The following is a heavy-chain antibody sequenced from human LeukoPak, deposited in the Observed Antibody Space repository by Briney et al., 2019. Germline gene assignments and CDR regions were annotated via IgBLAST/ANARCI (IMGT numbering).Heavy chain of an antibody. CDR1: GFTVSSNY. CDR2: IYSGGNT. D-gene: IGHD2-8*01. V-gene: IGHV3-66*01. CDR3: AKDHVAVSG. J-gene: IGHJ4*02. Sequence: QAGGSLRLSCAASGFTVSSNYMTWVRQAPGKGLEWVSVIYSGGNTYYADFVKGRSTISRDSSQNTLYLEMHRLRGDDTAVYYCAKDHVAVSGWGQGTLVTVSS.